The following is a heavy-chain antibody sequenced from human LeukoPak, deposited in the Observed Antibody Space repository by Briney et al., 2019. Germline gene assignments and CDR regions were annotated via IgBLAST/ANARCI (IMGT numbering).Heavy chain of an antibody. D-gene: IGHD3-22*01. Sequence: SVKVSCKASGGTFSSYAISWVRQAPGQGLEWMGGIIPVFGTANYAQKFQGGVTITADESTSTAYMELSSLRSEDTAVYYCARGRDYYDSSADDAFDIWGQGTMVTVSS. CDR1: GGTFSSYA. V-gene: IGHV1-69*13. CDR2: IIPVFGTA. CDR3: ARGRDYYDSSADDAFDI. J-gene: IGHJ3*02.